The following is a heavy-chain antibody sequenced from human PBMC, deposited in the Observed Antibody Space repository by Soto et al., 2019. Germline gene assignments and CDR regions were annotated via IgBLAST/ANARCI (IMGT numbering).Heavy chain of an antibody. D-gene: IGHD2-2*01. J-gene: IGHJ6*02. CDR3: ARGGYCSSTSCHSDYYGMDV. Sequence: EVQLVESGGGLVQPGGSLRLSCAASGFTFSDHYMDWVRQAPGKGLEWVGRTRHKANSYTTEYAASVKGRFTISRDDSKNSLYLQMNSLKTEDTAVYYCARGGYCSSTSCHSDYYGMDVWGQGTTVTVSS. CDR1: GFTFSDHY. V-gene: IGHV3-72*01. CDR2: TRHKANSYTT.